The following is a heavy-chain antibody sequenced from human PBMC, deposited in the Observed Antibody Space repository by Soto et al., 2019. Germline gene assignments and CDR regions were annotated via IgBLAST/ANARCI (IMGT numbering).Heavy chain of an antibody. V-gene: IGHV4-59*08. J-gene: IGHJ6*02. Sequence: SETLSLTCTVSYGSISSYFWSWIRQPPGKGLEWIGYIYYSGSTNYNPSLKSRVTISVDTSKNQFSLKLSPVTAADTAVYYCARQGPYGMDVWGQGTTVTVSS. CDR2: IYYSGST. CDR3: ARQGPYGMDV. CDR1: YGSISSYF.